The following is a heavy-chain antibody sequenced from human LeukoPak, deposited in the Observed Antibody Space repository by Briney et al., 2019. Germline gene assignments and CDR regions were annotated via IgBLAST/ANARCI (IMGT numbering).Heavy chain of an antibody. D-gene: IGHD2-2*01. Sequence: GGSLRLSCAASGFTFSSYSMNWVRQAPGKGLEWVSSISSSSSYIYYADPVKGRFTISRDNAKNSLYLQMNSLRAEDTAVYYCARVDRPVVVPAAISRGYYFDYWGQGTLVTVSS. J-gene: IGHJ4*02. CDR1: GFTFSSYS. V-gene: IGHV3-21*01. CDR2: ISSSSSYI. CDR3: ARVDRPVVVPAAISRGYYFDY.